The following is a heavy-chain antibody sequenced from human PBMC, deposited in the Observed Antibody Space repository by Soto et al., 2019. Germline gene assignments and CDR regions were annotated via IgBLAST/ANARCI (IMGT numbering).Heavy chain of an antibody. Sequence: QVXLXXSGAEVKKPGSSVKVSCKASGGTFSSYTISWVRQAPGQGLEWMGRIIPILGIANYAQKFQGRVTIPADKSTSPAYMELSSLRSEDTAVYYCARFRGSYGMDVWGQGTTVTVSS. V-gene: IGHV1-69*02. D-gene: IGHD3-10*01. J-gene: IGHJ6*02. CDR2: IIPILGIA. CDR3: ARFRGSYGMDV. CDR1: GGTFSSYT.